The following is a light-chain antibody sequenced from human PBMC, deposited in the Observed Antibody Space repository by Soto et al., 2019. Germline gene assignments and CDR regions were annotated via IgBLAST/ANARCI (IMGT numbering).Light chain of an antibody. Sequence: DIQMTQSPSSVSASVGDTVTLTCRASQDISTWVAWYQQKPGKAPKLLISAASTLESGVPGRFSGSGSGTDFTLTISSLKAKDVAVYVFQQYQWTPFTFGPGTKVEIK. CDR2: AAS. J-gene: IGKJ3*01. CDR1: QDISTW. V-gene: IGKV1-12*01. CDR3: QQYQWTPFT.